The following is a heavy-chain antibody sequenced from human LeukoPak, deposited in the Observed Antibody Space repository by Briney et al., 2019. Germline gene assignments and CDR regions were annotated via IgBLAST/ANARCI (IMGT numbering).Heavy chain of an antibody. CDR2: INPSGGST. J-gene: IGHJ5*02. V-gene: IGHV1-46*01. CDR1: GYTFTSYY. Sequence: ASVKVSCKASGYTFTSYYMHWVRQAPGQGLEWMGIINPSGGSTSYAQKFQGRVTMTRDTSTTTVYMELSGLRSEDTAVYYCAALPDLDIVVVPAAIYSGKSDPWGQGTLVTVSS. CDR3: AALPDLDIVVVPAAIYSGKSDP. D-gene: IGHD2-2*01.